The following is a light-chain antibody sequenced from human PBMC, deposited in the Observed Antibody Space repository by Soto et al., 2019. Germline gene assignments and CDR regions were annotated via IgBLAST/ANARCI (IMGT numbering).Light chain of an antibody. CDR1: QSVSSNY. CDR3: QYYDSSPFT. J-gene: IGKJ1*01. Sequence: EIVLTQSPGTLSLSPGERGTLSCRASQSVSSNYLAWYQQKPGQAPRLLIYSAFIRATGIPDRFSGSGSGTDFTLPINSLQPEDFAVYYCQYYDSSPFTFGQGTKVEIK. V-gene: IGKV3-20*01. CDR2: SAF.